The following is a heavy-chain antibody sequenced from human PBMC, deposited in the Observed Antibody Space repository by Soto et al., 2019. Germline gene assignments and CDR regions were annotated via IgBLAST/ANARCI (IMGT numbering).Heavy chain of an antibody. CDR3: ARDRESLSY. Sequence: GGSLRLSCAASGFTFSYYTMNWVRQAPGKGLEWVSSIISSDYIYYADSVKGRFTISRDNAKNSVYLQMDNLRAEDTAVYYCARDRESLSYWGQGTLVTVSS. CDR2: IISSDYI. V-gene: IGHV3-21*01. J-gene: IGHJ4*02. CDR1: GFTFSYYT.